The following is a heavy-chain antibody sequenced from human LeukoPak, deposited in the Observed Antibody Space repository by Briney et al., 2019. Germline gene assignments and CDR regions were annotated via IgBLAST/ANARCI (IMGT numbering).Heavy chain of an antibody. D-gene: IGHD5-18*01. CDR3: AKAVWIQLWFDY. Sequence: GGSLRLSCAASGFTFSSYAMSWVRQAPGKGLEWVLAISGSGGSTYYADSVKGRFTISRDNSKNTLYLQMNSLRAEDTAVYYCAKAVWIQLWFDYWGQGTLVTVSS. CDR1: GFTFSSYA. CDR2: ISGSGGST. V-gene: IGHV3-23*01. J-gene: IGHJ4*02.